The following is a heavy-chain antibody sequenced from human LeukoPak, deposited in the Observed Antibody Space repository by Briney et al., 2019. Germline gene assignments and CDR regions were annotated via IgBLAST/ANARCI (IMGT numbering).Heavy chain of an antibody. D-gene: IGHD2-2*01. CDR3: AKSGRVGQLPVLEVLSYLDY. V-gene: IGHV3-23*01. CDR1: GFTFSSYA. CDR2: ISGSGGST. J-gene: IGHJ4*02. Sequence: PGGSLRLSCAASGFTFSSYAMSWVRQSPGKGLEWVSGISGSGGSTYYADSVKGRFTVSRDNSKNTLYLQMNSLRAEDTAVYYCAKSGRVGQLPVLEVLSYLDYWGQGTLVTVSS.